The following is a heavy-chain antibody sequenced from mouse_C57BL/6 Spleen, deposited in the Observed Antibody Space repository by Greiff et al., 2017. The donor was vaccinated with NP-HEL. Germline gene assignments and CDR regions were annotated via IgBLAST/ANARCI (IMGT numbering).Heavy chain of an antibody. J-gene: IGHJ2*01. V-gene: IGHV5-4*01. CDR1: GFTFSSYA. Sequence: EVKVEESGGGLVKPGGSLKLSCAASGFTFSSYAMSWVRQTPEKRLEWVATISDGGSYTYYPDNVKGRFTISRDNAKNNLYLQMSHLKSEDTAMYYCARDRATTVVVFDYWGQGTTLTVSS. CDR2: ISDGGSYT. CDR3: ARDRATTVVVFDY. D-gene: IGHD1-1*01.